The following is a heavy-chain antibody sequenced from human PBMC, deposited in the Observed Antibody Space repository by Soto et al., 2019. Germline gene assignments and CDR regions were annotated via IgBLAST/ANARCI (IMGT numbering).Heavy chain of an antibody. CDR2: MNPNSGNT. Sequence: ASVKVSCKASGYTFTGYDINWVRQATGQGLEWMGWMNPNSGNTGYAQKFQGRVTMTRNTSISTAYMELSSLRSEDTAVYYCARGRVVIGYFYMDVWGKGPTVTVSS. D-gene: IGHD3-3*01. CDR1: GYTFTGYD. J-gene: IGHJ6*03. CDR3: ARGRVVIGYFYMDV. V-gene: IGHV1-8*01.